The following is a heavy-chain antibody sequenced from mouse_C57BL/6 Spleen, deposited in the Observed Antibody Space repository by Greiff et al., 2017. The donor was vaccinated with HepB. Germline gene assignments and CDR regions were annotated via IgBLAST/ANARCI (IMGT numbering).Heavy chain of an antibody. J-gene: IGHJ2*01. CDR2: IDPSDSYT. CDR1: GYTFTSYW. CDR3: ARWGNYYGSTLDY. Sequence: QVQLQQSGAELVMPGASVKLSCKASGYTFTSYWMHWVKQRPGQGLEWIGEIDPSDSYTNYNQKFKGKSTLTVDKSSSTAYMQLSSLTSEDSAVYYCARWGNYYGSTLDYWGQGTTLTVSS. V-gene: IGHV1-69*01. D-gene: IGHD1-1*01.